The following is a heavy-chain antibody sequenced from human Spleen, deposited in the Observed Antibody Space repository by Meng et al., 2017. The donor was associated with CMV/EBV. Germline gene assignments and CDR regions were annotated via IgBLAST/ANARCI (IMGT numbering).Heavy chain of an antibody. CDR2: ISSSSDTI. D-gene: IGHD2-2*01. CDR1: GFFFSTYS. V-gene: IGHV3-48*04. Sequence: GESLKISCAASGFFFSTYSMNWVRQAPGKGLEWISFISSSSDTIYYADSVKGRFTTSRDNAKNSLYLQMNSLRVDDTAVYYCAREGCTSTTCYPLSDIYLWGQGTLVTVSS. CDR3: AREGCTSTTCYPLSDIYL. J-gene: IGHJ4*02.